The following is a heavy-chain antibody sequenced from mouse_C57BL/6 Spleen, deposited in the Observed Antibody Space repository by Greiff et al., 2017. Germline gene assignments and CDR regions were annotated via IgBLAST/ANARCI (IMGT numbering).Heavy chain of an antibody. CDR2: ISYDGSN. V-gene: IGHV3-6*01. CDR1: GYSITSGYY. D-gene: IGHD2-4*01. CDR3: ARFDYDAYYAMDY. Sequence: SGPGLVKPSQSLSLTCSVTGYSITSGYYWNWIRQFPGNKLEWMGYISYDGSNNYNPSLKNRISITRDTSKNQFFLKLNSVTTEDTATYYCARFDYDAYYAMDYWGQGTSVTVSS. J-gene: IGHJ4*01.